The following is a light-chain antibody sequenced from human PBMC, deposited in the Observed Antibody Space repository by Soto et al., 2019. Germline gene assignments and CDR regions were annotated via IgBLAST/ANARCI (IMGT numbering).Light chain of an antibody. Sequence: EIVLTQSPGTLSLSPGERATLSCRASQSVSSNYLAWYQQKPGQAPRLLIYGASSRATGIPDRFSGSGSGTDFPLTISRLEPEDFAMYYCQKYGSSPLMYTFGQGTKLEIK. CDR1: QSVSSNY. V-gene: IGKV3-20*01. J-gene: IGKJ2*01. CDR2: GAS. CDR3: QKYGSSPLMYT.